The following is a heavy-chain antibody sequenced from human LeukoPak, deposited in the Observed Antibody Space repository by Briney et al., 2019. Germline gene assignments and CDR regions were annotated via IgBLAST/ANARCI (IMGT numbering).Heavy chain of an antibody. CDR3: ARDSLAYCGGDCYDHNWFDP. CDR2: IYTSGST. V-gene: IGHV4-4*07. D-gene: IGHD2-21*02. Sequence: PSETLSLTCTVSGGSISSYYWSWIRQPAGKGLEWIGRIYTSGSTNYNPSLKSRVTMSVDTSKNQFSLKLSSVTAADTAVYYCARDSLAYCGGDCYDHNWFDPWGQGTLVTVSS. J-gene: IGHJ5*02. CDR1: GGSISSYY.